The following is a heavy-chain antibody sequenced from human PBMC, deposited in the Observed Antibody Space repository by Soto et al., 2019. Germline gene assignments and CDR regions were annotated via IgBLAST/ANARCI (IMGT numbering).Heavy chain of an antibody. J-gene: IGHJ6*02. CDR3: ARLRYFEFDYYGMDV. D-gene: IGHD3-9*01. CDR1: GGSINSGDYS. Sequence: PSETLSLTCTVSGGSINSGDYSWTWIRQPPGKGLEWIGYIYYSGSTNYNPSLKSRVTISVDTSKNQFSLKLSSVTAADTAVYYCARLRYFEFDYYGMDVWGQGTTVT. CDR2: IYYSGST. V-gene: IGHV4-61*08.